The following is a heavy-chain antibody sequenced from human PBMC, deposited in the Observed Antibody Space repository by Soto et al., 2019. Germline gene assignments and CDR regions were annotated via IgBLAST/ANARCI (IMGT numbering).Heavy chain of an antibody. V-gene: IGHV3-30-3*01. Sequence: VGSLRLSCASSVSTFSSYAIHWVRQSPGRGLEWVAHLSSDGNNKHYADSVKGRFTISTDKSENTLYLQMNSLRVEDTAVYYCARETEDLLRNYGMDVWGQGTTVPVSS. CDR2: LSSDGNNK. CDR3: ARETEDLLRNYGMDV. D-gene: IGHD2-15*01. CDR1: VSTFSSYA. J-gene: IGHJ6*02.